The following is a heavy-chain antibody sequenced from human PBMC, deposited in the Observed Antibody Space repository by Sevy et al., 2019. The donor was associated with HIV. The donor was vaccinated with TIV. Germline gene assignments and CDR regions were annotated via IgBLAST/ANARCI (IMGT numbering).Heavy chain of an antibody. Sequence: ASVKVSCKASGYTFTGYYMHWVRQAPGQGLAWMGRINPNSGGTNYAQKFQGRVTMTRDTSISTAYMELSRLRSDDTAVYYCARGYCSSTSCYPFDYWGQGTLVTVSS. CDR3: ARGYCSSTSCYPFDY. D-gene: IGHD2-2*01. CDR2: INPNSGGT. J-gene: IGHJ4*02. V-gene: IGHV1-2*06. CDR1: GYTFTGYY.